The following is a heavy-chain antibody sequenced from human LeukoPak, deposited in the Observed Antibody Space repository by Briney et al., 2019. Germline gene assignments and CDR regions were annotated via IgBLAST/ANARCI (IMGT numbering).Heavy chain of an antibody. CDR2: IYPRGST. V-gene: IGHV4-30-2*01. CDR1: GGSISSSSYY. CDR3: ARFSPRAMGNYLDF. D-gene: IGHD7-27*01. J-gene: IGHJ4*02. Sequence: SETLSLTCTVSGGSISSSSYYWGWIRQPPGKGLEWIGYIYPRGSTYYNPSLKSRVILSLDKSANQFSLNLSSVTAADTAVYYCARFSPRAMGNYLDFWGQGTLVTVSS.